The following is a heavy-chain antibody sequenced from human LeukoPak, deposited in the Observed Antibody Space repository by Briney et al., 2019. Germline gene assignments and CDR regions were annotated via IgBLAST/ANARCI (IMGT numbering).Heavy chain of an antibody. CDR2: FDPEDGET. V-gene: IGHV1-24*01. CDR3: ARDSSPNRGSDY. J-gene: IGHJ4*02. CDR1: GYTLTELS. D-gene: IGHD2-2*01. Sequence: ASVKVSCKVSGYTLTELSMHWVRQAPGKGLEWMGGFDPEDGETIYAQKFQGRVTITADKSTSTAYMELSSLRSEDTAVYYCARDSSPNRGSDYWGQGTLVTVSS.